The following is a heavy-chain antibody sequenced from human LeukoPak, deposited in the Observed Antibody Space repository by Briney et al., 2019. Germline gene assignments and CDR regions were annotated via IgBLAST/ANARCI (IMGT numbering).Heavy chain of an antibody. J-gene: IGHJ5*02. Sequence: ASVKVSCEASGGTFSSYAISWVRQAPGQGLEWMGGIIPIFGTANYAQKFQGRVTITTDESTSTAYMELSSLRSEDTAVYYCARAGIDDFWSGSAFGWFDPWGQGTLVTVSS. V-gene: IGHV1-69*05. CDR3: ARAGIDDFWSGSAFGWFDP. CDR2: IIPIFGTA. CDR1: GGTFSSYA. D-gene: IGHD3-3*01.